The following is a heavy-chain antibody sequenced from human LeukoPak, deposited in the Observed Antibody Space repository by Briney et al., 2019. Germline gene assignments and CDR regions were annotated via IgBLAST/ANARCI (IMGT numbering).Heavy chain of an antibody. V-gene: IGHV3-13*01. CDR2: IDTAGDT. D-gene: IGHD6-25*01. CDR3: ARVLTARSGGYDAFDI. Sequence: GGSLRLSCAAAGFTFSNYDMHWVRQGTGNGLEWVSGIDTAGDTYYPGSLKGRFTISRENAKNSLYLQMNSMRAGDTAVYYCARVLTARSGGYDAFDIWGQGTMVTVSS. CDR1: GFTFSNYD. J-gene: IGHJ3*02.